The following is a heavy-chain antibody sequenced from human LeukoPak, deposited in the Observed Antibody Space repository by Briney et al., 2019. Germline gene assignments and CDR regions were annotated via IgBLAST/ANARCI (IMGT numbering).Heavy chain of an antibody. J-gene: IGHJ6*03. D-gene: IGHD2-15*01. CDR2: ISGSGGST. Sequence: GGSLRPSCAASGFTFSSYAMSWVRQAPGKGLEWVSAISGSGGSTYYADSVKGRFTISRDNSKNTLYLQMNSLRAEDTAVYYCAKSSLLVVVVVGYYYYMDVWGKGTTVTVS. CDR3: AKSSLLVVVVVGYYYYMDV. CDR1: GFTFSSYA. V-gene: IGHV3-23*01.